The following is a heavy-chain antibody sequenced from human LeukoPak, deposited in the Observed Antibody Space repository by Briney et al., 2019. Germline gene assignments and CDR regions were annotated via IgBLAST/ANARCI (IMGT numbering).Heavy chain of an antibody. CDR3: ARMGSTFYFYMDV. CDR2: IYISGSGST. J-gene: IGHJ6*03. V-gene: IGHV4-4*07. D-gene: IGHD2-15*01. CDR1: GGSISSYY. Sequence: PSETLSLTCTVSGGSISSYYWSWIRQPAGKGLEWIGRIYISGSGSTNYNPSLKSRVTMSVDTSKNQFSLKLSSVTAADTAVYYCARMGSTFYFYMDVWGKGTTVTISS.